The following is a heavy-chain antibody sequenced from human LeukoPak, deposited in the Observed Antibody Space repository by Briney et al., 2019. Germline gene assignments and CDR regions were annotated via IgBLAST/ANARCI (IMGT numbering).Heavy chain of an antibody. J-gene: IGHJ6*03. CDR1: GGSISSSSYY. V-gene: IGHV4-39*01. D-gene: IGHD3-3*02. CDR3: ATFLVDLDYYMDV. CDR2: IYYSGST. Sequence: SETLSLTCTVSGGSISSSSYYWGWIRQPPGKGLEWIGSIYYSGSTYYNPSLKSRVTISVDTSKNQFSLKLSSVTAADTAVYYCATFLVDLDYYMDVWGKGTTVTVSS.